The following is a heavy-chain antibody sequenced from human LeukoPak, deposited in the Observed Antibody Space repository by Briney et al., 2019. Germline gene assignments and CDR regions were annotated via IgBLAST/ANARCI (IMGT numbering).Heavy chain of an antibody. CDR2: ISSSSSYI. CDR3: ARDLVISPSSEYGMDV. CDR1: GFTFSSYS. V-gene: IGHV3-21*01. D-gene: IGHD3-22*01. J-gene: IGHJ6*02. Sequence: GGSLRLSCAASGFTFSSYSMNWVRQAPGKGLEWVSSISSSSSYIYYADSVKGRFTISRDNAKNSLYLQMNSLRAEDTAVYYCARDLVISPSSEYGMDVWGRGTTVTVSS.